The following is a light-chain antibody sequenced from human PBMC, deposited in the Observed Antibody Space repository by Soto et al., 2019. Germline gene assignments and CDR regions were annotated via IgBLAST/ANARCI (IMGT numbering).Light chain of an antibody. V-gene: IGKV3-11*01. CDR2: DAS. CDR1: QSVSTS. Sequence: IVLTQSPVTLALSPGERAALSCRASQSVSTSLAWYQHKPGQAPRLFIYDASKRAPGIPARFSGSGSGTDFTLTISSLEPEDFAVYYCQVRDVWPSFGQGTKVDIK. CDR3: QVRDVWPS. J-gene: IGKJ1*01.